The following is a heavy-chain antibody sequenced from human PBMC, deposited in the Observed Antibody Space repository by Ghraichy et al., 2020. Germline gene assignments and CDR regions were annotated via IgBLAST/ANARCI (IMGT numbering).Heavy chain of an antibody. Sequence: SETLSLTCTVSGGSISSSSYYWGWIRQPPGKGLEWIGSIYYSGSTYYNPSLKSRVTISVDTSKNQFSLKLSSVTAADTAVYYCARDLRYCSSTSCSGYYYYYGMDVWGQGTTVTVSS. CDR2: IYYSGST. J-gene: IGHJ6*02. D-gene: IGHD2-2*01. V-gene: IGHV4-39*07. CDR1: GGSISSSSYY. CDR3: ARDLRYCSSTSCSGYYYYYGMDV.